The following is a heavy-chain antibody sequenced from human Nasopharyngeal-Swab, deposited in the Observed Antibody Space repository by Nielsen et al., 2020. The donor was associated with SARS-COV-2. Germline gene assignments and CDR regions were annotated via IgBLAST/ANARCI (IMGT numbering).Heavy chain of an antibody. Sequence: SGTLSLTCPLSGCSISSYYWSWIPQPPGKGLEWIGYIYYSGSTNYNPPLKSRDTISVDTSKNQFSLKLSSVTAADTAVYYCARGGRGIFGVVTNFDYWGQGTLVTVSS. V-gene: IGHV4-59*01. CDR1: GCSISSYY. CDR2: IYYSGST. J-gene: IGHJ4*02. CDR3: ARGGRGIFGVVTNFDY. D-gene: IGHD3-3*01.